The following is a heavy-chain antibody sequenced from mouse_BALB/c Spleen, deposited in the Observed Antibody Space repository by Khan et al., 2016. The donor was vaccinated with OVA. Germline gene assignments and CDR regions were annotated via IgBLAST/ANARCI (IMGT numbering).Heavy chain of an antibody. CDR3: ARGNYYGYYFDY. Sequence: QLEESGPGLVKPSQSLSLTCTVTGYSITSGYAWNWIRQFPGNKLEWMGYISYSGGTSYNPSLKSRISITRDTSKNQFFLQLNSVTTEDIATYYCARGNYYGYYFDYWGQGTPLTVSS. CDR2: ISYSGGT. J-gene: IGHJ2*01. D-gene: IGHD1-1*01. CDR1: GYSITSGYA. V-gene: IGHV3-2*02.